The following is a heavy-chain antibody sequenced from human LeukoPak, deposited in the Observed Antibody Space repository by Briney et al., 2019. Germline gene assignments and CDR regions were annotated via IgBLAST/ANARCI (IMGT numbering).Heavy chain of an antibody. J-gene: IGHJ6*02. Sequence: ASVKVSCKASGYTFTGYYMHWVRQAPGQGLEWMGWINPNSGGTNYAQKFQGRVTMTRDTSISTAYMELSRLRSDDTAVYYCAILGGHRAVDIVVVPAAYYYYGMDVWGQGTTVTVSS. V-gene: IGHV1-2*02. CDR3: AILGGHRAVDIVVVPAAYYYYGMDV. CDR1: GYTFTGYY. CDR2: INPNSGGT. D-gene: IGHD2-2*01.